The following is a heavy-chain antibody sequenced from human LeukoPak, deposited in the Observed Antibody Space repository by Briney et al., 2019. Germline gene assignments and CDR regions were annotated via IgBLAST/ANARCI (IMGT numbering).Heavy chain of an antibody. Sequence: ASVKVSCKASGYTFTSYGISWVRQAPGQGLEWMGWISGYSDNTNYAQKVQGRVTMTTDTSTSTAYMELRSLRSDDTAVYSCARDDASRGFAGNSPLDYWGQGTLITVSS. J-gene: IGHJ4*02. V-gene: IGHV1-18*01. CDR2: ISGYSDNT. CDR3: ARDDASRGFAGNSPLDY. CDR1: GYTFTSYG. D-gene: IGHD4-23*01.